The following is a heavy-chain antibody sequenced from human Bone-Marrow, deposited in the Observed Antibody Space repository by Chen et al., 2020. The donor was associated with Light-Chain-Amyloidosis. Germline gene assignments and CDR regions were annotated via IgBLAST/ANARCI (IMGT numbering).Heavy chain of an antibody. CDR2: ISSGGGST. CDR3: AKVWYASGTYFEN. J-gene: IGHJ4*02. V-gene: IGHV3-23*04. Sequence: EAQLVESGGGLIQPGGSLRLSCAASGFTFNTYALSWVRQAPGKGLEWVSAISSGGGSTYYADSVNGRFTISRDNSRNTLYLQMNSLRVEDTAVYYCAKVWYASGTYFENWGQGTLVTVSS. D-gene: IGHD1-26*01. CDR1: GFTFNTYA.